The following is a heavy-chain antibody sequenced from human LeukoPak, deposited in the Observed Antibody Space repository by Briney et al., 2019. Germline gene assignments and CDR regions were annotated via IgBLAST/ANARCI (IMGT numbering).Heavy chain of an antibody. CDR3: AKDPASLQVVNFVY. CDR2: ISDSGGST. J-gene: IGHJ4*02. D-gene: IGHD2-8*02. Sequence: TGGSLRLSCAASGFTFSTYAMRWVRQAPGKGLEWVSVISDSGGSTYYADSVKGRFTISRDNSKNTLYLQMNSLRAQDTAVYYCAKDPASLQVVNFVYWGEGTLVTVSS. CDR1: GFTFSTYA. V-gene: IGHV3-23*01.